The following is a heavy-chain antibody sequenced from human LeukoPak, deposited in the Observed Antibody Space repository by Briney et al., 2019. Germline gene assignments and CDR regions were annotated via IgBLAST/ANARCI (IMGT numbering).Heavy chain of an antibody. V-gene: IGHV1-46*01. CDR1: GYGFTSYN. Sequence: ASVKVSCKTSGYGFTSYNLRWVRQAPGQRLEWMGIINPSGGSTSYAQKFQGRVTMTRDMSTSTVYMELSSLRSEDTAIYYCAREGRGVPGAIAAVKGFDYWGQGTLVTVSS. D-gene: IGHD6-13*01. CDR2: INPSGGST. J-gene: IGHJ4*02. CDR3: AREGRGVPGAIAAVKGFDY.